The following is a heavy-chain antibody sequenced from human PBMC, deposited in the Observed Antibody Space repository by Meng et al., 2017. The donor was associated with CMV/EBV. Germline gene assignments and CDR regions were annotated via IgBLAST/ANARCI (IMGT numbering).Heavy chain of an antibody. Sequence: SVKVSCKASGYTFTSYVISWVRQAPGQGLEWMGGIITIFGTANYEQKFQGRVTITTDESTSIAYMELSSLRSEDTAVYYCARGYCSSPCCYNAFDIWGQGTMVTVSS. D-gene: IGHD2-2*02. CDR2: IITIFGTA. CDR3: ARGYCSSPCCYNAFDI. CDR1: GYTFTSYV. V-gene: IGHV1-69*05. J-gene: IGHJ3*02.